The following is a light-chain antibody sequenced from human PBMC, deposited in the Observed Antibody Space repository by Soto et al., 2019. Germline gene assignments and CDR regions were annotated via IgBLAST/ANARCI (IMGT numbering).Light chain of an antibody. CDR3: QQYNSYWT. CDR1: QDIAIY. Sequence: IQLTHSPSSLAASVGDGVTITGRASQDIAIYLAWYQQKPGEAPKLLIYAASTLYGGVPSRFSGSGSGTDFALTITSLQAEDFATYYCQQYNSYWTFGQGTKVDI. CDR2: AAS. J-gene: IGKJ1*01. V-gene: IGKV1-9*01.